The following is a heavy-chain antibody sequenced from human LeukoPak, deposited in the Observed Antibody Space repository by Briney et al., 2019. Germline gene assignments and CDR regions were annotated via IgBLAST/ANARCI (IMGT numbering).Heavy chain of an antibody. V-gene: IGHV3-21*01. J-gene: IGHJ4*02. CDR1: GFTFSSYS. CDR2: ISSSSGYI. CDR3: ARDPHYYGSGTSFDY. D-gene: IGHD3-10*01. Sequence: GGSLRLSCAASGFTFSSYSMKWVRQAPGKGLEWVSSISSSSGYIYCADSVKGQFTISRDNAKNSLYLQMNSLRAEDTAVYYCARDPHYYGSGTSFDYWGRGTLVTVSS.